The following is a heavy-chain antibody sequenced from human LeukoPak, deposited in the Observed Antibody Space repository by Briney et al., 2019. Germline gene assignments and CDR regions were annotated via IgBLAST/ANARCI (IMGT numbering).Heavy chain of an antibody. J-gene: IGHJ4*02. D-gene: IGHD6-19*01. V-gene: IGHV1-2*06. CDR2: INPNSGGT. Sequence: GSVHVSFMASGYTFTGYYMHWVRQAPGQGLEWMGRINPNSGGTNYAQKFQGRVTITMDTYISTAYVDRRRLRSDDAAVYFCARDLYSSGGYWGQGTLVTVSS. CDR3: ARDLYSSGGY. CDR1: GYTFTGYY.